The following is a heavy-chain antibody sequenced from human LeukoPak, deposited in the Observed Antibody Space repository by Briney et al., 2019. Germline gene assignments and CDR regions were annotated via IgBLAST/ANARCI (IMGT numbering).Heavy chain of an antibody. J-gene: IGHJ3*02. Sequence: ASVKVSCKVSGYTLTELSMHWVRQAPGKGLEWMGGFDPEDGETIYAQKFQGRVTMTEDTSTDTAYMELTSLRSEDTAVYYCATAIVVVVASTAAFDIWGQGTMVTVSS. CDR2: FDPEDGET. D-gene: IGHD2-15*01. V-gene: IGHV1-24*01. CDR3: ATAIVVVVASTAAFDI. CDR1: GYTLTELS.